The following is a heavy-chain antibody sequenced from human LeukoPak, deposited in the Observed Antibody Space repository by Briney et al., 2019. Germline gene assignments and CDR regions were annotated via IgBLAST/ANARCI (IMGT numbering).Heavy chain of an antibody. V-gene: IGHV1-69*01. CDR1: GGNFSSYA. D-gene: IGHD4-17*01. CDR3: AGAGLTVTLDPYFDK. Sequence: SVKVSCKASGGNFSSYAISWVRQAPGQGLEWLGGIIPVYGTMNYAQKLRGRVTINADESTSTAYMELSSLRSEDTAVYYCAGAGLTVTLDPYFDKWGQGTLVTVSS. J-gene: IGHJ4*02. CDR2: IIPVYGTM.